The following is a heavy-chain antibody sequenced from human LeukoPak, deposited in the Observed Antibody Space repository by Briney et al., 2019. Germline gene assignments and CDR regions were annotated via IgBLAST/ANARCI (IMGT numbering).Heavy chain of an antibody. Sequence: SETLSLTCTVSGGSINTGGYFWTWLRRHPGQGLEWIVHVYHNRSTCSNPSLKSRVIISIDTSKNQFSLKLNSVTAADTAVYYCAREGLGLLLPWGQGTLVTVSS. J-gene: IGHJ4*02. V-gene: IGHV4-31*03. CDR1: GGSINTGGYF. CDR3: AREGLGLLLP. D-gene: IGHD3-22*01. CDR2: VYHNRST.